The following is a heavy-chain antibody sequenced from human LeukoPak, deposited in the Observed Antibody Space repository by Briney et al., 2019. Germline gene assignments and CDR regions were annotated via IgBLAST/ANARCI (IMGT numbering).Heavy chain of an antibody. V-gene: IGHV3-30*18. J-gene: IGHJ6*02. D-gene: IGHD2-2*01. CDR3: AKVSCSSTTCYRPYYYYGMDV. CDR2: ISYDGSNK. CDR1: GFTFSSYG. Sequence: PGGSLRLSCAASGFTFSSYGMHWVRQAPGKGLEWVAVISYDGSNKYYADSVKGRFTISRDNSKNTLYLQMNSLRAEDTAVYYCAKVSCSSTTCYRPYYYYGMDVWGQGTTVTVSS.